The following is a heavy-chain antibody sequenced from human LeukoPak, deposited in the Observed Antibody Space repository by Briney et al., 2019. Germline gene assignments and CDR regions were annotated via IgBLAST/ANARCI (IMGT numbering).Heavy chain of an antibody. CDR3: AKYKPISTDSSGARIYFDY. V-gene: IGHV3-7*03. CDR1: GFTFSGFW. D-gene: IGHD6-25*01. CDR2: INSDGSEG. Sequence: GGSLRLSCAVSGFTFSGFWMSWSRQAPGKGLEWVASINSDGSEGYYADVVKGRFTISRDNSKNTLYLQMNSLRAEDTAVYYCAKYKPISTDSSGARIYFDYWGQGTLVTVSS. J-gene: IGHJ4*02.